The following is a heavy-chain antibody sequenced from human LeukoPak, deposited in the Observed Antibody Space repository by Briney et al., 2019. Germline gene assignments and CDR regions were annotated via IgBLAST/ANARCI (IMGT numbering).Heavy chain of an antibody. CDR2: IYYSGST. D-gene: IGHD6-13*01. V-gene: IGHV4-59*01. CDR3: ARVGSSSWYGVYYYGMDV. CDR1: GGSISSYY. J-gene: IGHJ6*02. Sequence: SETLSLTCTVSGGSISSYYWSWIRQPPGKGLEWIGYIYYSGSTNYNPSLKSRVTISVDTSKNQFSLKLSSVTAADTAVYYCARVGSSSWYGVYYYGMDVWGQGTTVTVSS.